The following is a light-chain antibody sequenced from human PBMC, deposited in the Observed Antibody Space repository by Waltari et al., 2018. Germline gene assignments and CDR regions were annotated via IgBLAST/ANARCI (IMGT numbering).Light chain of an antibody. Sequence: SVLTQPPSASGAPGPRVTISCSGSSSHIGSHYVYWYQQLPGTAPKLLIYTDDQRAAGVPDRVSASKSGTSASLAISGLRSEDEADYYCAAWDDSPSGHVVFGGGTKLTVL. CDR1: SSHIGSHY. CDR2: TDD. CDR3: AAWDDSPSGHVV. V-gene: IGLV1-47*02. J-gene: IGLJ2*01.